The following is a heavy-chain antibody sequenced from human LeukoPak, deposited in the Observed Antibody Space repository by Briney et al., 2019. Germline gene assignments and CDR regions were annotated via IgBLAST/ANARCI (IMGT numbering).Heavy chain of an antibody. V-gene: IGHV3-21*01. Sequence: GGSLRLSCAASGFTFSSYSMNWVRQAPGKGLEWVSSISSSSSYIYYADSVKDRFTISRDNAKNSLYLQMNSLRAEDTAVYYCARDSSGWYLPEYFQHWGQGTLVTVSS. CDR2: ISSSSSYI. CDR3: ARDSSGWYLPEYFQH. CDR1: GFTFSSYS. D-gene: IGHD6-19*01. J-gene: IGHJ1*01.